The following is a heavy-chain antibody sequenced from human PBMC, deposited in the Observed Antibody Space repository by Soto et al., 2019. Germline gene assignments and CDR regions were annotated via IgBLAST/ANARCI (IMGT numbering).Heavy chain of an antibody. D-gene: IGHD3-10*01. J-gene: IGHJ5*02. CDR2: IYWDDDK. Sequence: QITLKESGPTLVKPTQTLTLTCTFSGFSLSTSGVGVGWIRQPPGKALEWLALIYWDDDKRYSPSLKSRLTITKDTSKNQVVLTMTNMDPVDTATYYCAHRKEEYYYGSGTKSGLFDPWGQGTLVTVSS. CDR1: GFSLSTSGVG. V-gene: IGHV2-5*02. CDR3: AHRKEEYYYGSGTKSGLFDP.